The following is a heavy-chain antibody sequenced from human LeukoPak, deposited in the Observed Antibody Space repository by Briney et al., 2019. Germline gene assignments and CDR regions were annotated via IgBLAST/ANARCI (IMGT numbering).Heavy chain of an antibody. CDR1: GFTFSSYG. J-gene: IGHJ4*02. V-gene: IGHV3-30*02. CDR3: SRAPAHYYDSSDYYYVGESYFDY. CDR2: IRYDGSNK. D-gene: IGHD3-22*01. Sequence: GGSLRLSCAASGFTFSSYGMHWVRQAPGKGLEWVAFIRYDGSNKYYADSVKGRFTISRDNSKNTLYLQMNSLRAEDTAVYYCSRAPAHYYDSSDYYYVGESYFDYWGQGTLVTVSS.